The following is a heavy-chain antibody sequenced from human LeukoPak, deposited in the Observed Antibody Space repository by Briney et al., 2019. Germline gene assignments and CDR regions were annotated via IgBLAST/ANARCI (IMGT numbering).Heavy chain of an antibody. D-gene: IGHD6-19*01. CDR2: ISGSGGST. CDR3: AKEDGSGWFWGYFDY. J-gene: IGHJ4*02. CDR1: GFTFSSYA. Sequence: AGGSLRLSCAAAGFTFSSYAMSWVRRAPGNGLEWVSVISGSGGSTYYADSVKGRFTISRDNSNNTLYLQMNSLRAEDTAVYYCAKEDGSGWFWGYFDYWGQGTLVTVSS. V-gene: IGHV3-23*01.